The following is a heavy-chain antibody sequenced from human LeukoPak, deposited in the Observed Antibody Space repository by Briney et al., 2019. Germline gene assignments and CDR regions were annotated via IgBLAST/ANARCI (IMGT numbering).Heavy chain of an antibody. CDR3: AKLGEGGYSYDYLPYYFDY. D-gene: IGHD5-18*01. J-gene: IGHJ4*02. CDR1: GFTLTRNY. Sequence: GGSRRLACAASGFTLTRNYMRWVRQTQGKGLVGDSRINSDGSSTNYANSVKGRFTISTANDKNTVYLQMNSLRGEDTAVYYCAKLGEGGYSYDYLPYYFDYWGQGTLVTVSS. CDR2: INSDGSST. V-gene: IGHV3-74*01.